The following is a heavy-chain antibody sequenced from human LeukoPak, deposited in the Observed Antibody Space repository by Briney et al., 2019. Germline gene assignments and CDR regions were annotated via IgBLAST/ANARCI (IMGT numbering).Heavy chain of an antibody. Sequence: GGSLRLSCAASGFTFSSYAMSWVRQAPGKGLEWVSAISGSGGSTYYADSVKGRFTISRDNSKNTLYLQMNSLRAEDTAVYYCAKDPILGVVPPGVWMDYWGQGTLVTVPS. D-gene: IGHD3-3*01. V-gene: IGHV3-23*01. CDR2: ISGSGGST. CDR1: GFTFSSYA. J-gene: IGHJ4*02. CDR3: AKDPILGVVPPGVWMDY.